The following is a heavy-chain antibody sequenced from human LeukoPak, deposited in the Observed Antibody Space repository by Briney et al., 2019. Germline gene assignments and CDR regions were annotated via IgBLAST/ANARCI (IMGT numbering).Heavy chain of an antibody. CDR3: ARGPTGTGWFDP. V-gene: IGHV4-59*01. J-gene: IGHJ5*02. CDR2: IYYSGST. CDR1: GGSISSYY. Sequence: KTSETLSLTCTVSGGSISSYYWSRIRQPPGKGLEWIGYIYYSGSTNYNPSLKSRVTISVDTSKNQFSLKLSSVTAADTAVYYCARGPTGTGWFDPWGQGTLVTVSS. D-gene: IGHD1-14*01.